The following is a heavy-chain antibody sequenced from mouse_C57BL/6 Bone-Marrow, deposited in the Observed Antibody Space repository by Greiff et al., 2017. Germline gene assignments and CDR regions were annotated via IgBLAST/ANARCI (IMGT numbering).Heavy chain of an antibody. J-gene: IGHJ1*03. D-gene: IGHD2-4*01. V-gene: IGHV1-15*01. Sequence: QVQLKESGAELVRPGASVTLSCKASGYTFTDYEMHWVKQTPVHGLEWIGAIDPETGGTAYNQKFKGKAILTAAKSSSTAYMELRSLPSEDSAVYYCTRRGLRRYFDVWGTGTTVTVSS. CDR1: GYTFTDYE. CDR3: TRRGLRRYFDV. CDR2: IDPETGGT.